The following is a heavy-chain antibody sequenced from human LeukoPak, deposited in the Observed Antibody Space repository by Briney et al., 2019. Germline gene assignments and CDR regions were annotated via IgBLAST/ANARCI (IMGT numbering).Heavy chain of an antibody. Sequence: GASVKVFCKASGYTFTGYYMHWVRQAPGQGLEWMGWINPNSGGTNYAQKFQGRVTMTRDTSISTAYMELSRLRSDDTAVYYRAIIAVADPRSSYFDYWGQGTLVTVSS. J-gene: IGHJ4*02. D-gene: IGHD6-19*01. CDR3: AIIAVADPRSSYFDY. CDR1: GYTFTGYY. V-gene: IGHV1-2*02. CDR2: INPNSGGT.